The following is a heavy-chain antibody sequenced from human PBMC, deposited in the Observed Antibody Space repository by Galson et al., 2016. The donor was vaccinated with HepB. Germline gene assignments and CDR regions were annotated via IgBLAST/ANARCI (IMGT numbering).Heavy chain of an antibody. CDR3: SRHWGPYSIGAFDL. CDR1: GYSFTTYW. V-gene: IGHV5-51*01. J-gene: IGHJ3*01. CDR2: IYPSDSDA. Sequence: QSGAEVKKPGESLKISCKGSGYSFTTYWIGWVRQMPGKGLEWMGIIYPSDSDARYSPSFQGQVTISVDKSISTAYLQWSSLKASDTAMYYCSRHWGPYSIGAFDLWGQGTMVTVSS. D-gene: IGHD6-25*01.